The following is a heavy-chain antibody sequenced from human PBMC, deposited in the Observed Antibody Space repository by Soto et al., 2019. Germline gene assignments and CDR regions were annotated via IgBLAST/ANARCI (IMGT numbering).Heavy chain of an antibody. J-gene: IGHJ4*02. CDR2: MNPNSGNT. Sequence: ASVKVSCKASGYTFTSYDINWVRQATGQGLEWMGWMNPNSGNTGYAQKFQGRVTMTRNTSISTAYMELSSLRSEDTAVYYCARLEYYDFWSGYYSDFDYWGQGTLVTVSS. CDR1: GYTFTSYD. CDR3: ARLEYYDFWSGYYSDFDY. D-gene: IGHD3-3*01. V-gene: IGHV1-8*01.